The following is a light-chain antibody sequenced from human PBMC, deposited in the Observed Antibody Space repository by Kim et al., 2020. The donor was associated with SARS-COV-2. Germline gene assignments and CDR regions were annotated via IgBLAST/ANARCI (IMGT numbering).Light chain of an antibody. CDR3: QQYGASPWT. CDR1: QSVSSSY. J-gene: IGKJ1*01. Sequence: SQGESTTRRCRASQSVSSSYLAGYQQKPGQAPRLLIYGASNRATGIPDRFSGSGSGTDFSLTISRLEPEDFAVYYCQQYGASPWTFGQGTKVDIK. CDR2: GAS. V-gene: IGKV3-20*01.